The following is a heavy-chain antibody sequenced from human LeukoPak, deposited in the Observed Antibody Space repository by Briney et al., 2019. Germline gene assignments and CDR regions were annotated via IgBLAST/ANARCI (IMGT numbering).Heavy chain of an antibody. Sequence: GGSLRLSCAASGFTFSSYGMHWVRQAPGKGLEWVAVISYDGSNKYYADSVKGRFTISRDNSKNTLYLQMNSLRAEDTAVYYCAKGGGYCSSTSCYASYYFDYWGQETLVTVSS. CDR3: AKGGGYCSSTSCYASYYFDY. V-gene: IGHV3-30*18. J-gene: IGHJ4*02. CDR2: ISYDGSNK. D-gene: IGHD2-2*01. CDR1: GFTFSSYG.